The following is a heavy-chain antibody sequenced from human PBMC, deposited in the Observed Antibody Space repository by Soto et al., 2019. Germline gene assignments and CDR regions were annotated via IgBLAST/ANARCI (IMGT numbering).Heavy chain of an antibody. CDR2: ISYDGSNK. Sequence: PGGSLRLSCAASGFTFRSYAIHWVRQAPGKGLEWVAVISYDGSNKYYADSVKGRFTISRDNSKNTVYLQMNSLRTEDMAVYYCAKDAWELHPGGGYWGQGTLVTVSS. V-gene: IGHV3-30*18. J-gene: IGHJ4*02. D-gene: IGHD1-26*01. CDR1: GFTFRSYA. CDR3: AKDAWELHPGGGY.